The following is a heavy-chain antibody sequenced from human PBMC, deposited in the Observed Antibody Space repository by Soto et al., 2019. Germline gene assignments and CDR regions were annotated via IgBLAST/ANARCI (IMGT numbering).Heavy chain of an antibody. D-gene: IGHD6-19*01. CDR2: IYTSGST. Sequence: SETLSLTCTVSGGSISSYYWSWIRQPAGKGLEWIGRIYTSGSTNYNPSLKSRVTMSVDTSKNQFSLKLSSVTAADTAVYYCARAHPSIAVAGQGEFDYWGQGTLVTVSS. CDR3: ARAHPSIAVAGQGEFDY. V-gene: IGHV4-4*07. J-gene: IGHJ4*02. CDR1: GGSISSYY.